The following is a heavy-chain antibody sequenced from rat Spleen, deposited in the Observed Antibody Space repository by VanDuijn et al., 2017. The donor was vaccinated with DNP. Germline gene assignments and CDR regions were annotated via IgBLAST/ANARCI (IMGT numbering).Heavy chain of an antibody. D-gene: IGHD1-6*01. CDR2: ITNEGSST. J-gene: IGHJ4*01. Sequence: EVQLVESGGGLVQPGRSLKLSCAASGFTFSNYDMAWVRQGPTKGLEWVASITNEGSSTYFGDSVKGRFTIARDNANRTLYLQMDSLRSEDMATDYRARGTLRRRAMDAWGQGTSVTVSS. CDR3: ARGTLRRRAMDA. CDR1: GFTFSNYD. V-gene: IGHV5S23*01.